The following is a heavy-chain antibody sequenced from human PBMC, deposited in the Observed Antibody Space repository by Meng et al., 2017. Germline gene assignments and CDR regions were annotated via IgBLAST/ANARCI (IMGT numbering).Heavy chain of an antibody. J-gene: IGHJ4*02. V-gene: IGHV3-9*01. CDR1: GYTFTGYY. Sequence: SCKASGYTFTGYYMHWVRQAPGKGLEWVSGISWNSGSIGYADSVKGRFTISRDNAKNSLYLQMNSLRAEDTALYYCAKSVSGSYYSGVGYWGQGTLVTVSS. CDR2: ISWNSGSI. CDR3: AKSVSGSYYSGVGY. D-gene: IGHD1-26*01.